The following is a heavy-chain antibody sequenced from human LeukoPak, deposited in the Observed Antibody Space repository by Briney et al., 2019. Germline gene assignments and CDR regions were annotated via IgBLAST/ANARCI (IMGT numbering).Heavy chain of an antibody. J-gene: IGHJ6*03. CDR3: ARHYYYYYYMDV. CDR2: FDPEDGET. Sequence: ASVKVSCKASGYTFTGYYMHWVRQAPGKGLEWMGGFDPEDGETIYAQKFQGRVTMTEDTSTDTAYMELSSLRSEDTAVYYCARHYYYYYYMDVWGKGTTVTVSS. CDR1: GYTFTGYY. V-gene: IGHV1-24*01.